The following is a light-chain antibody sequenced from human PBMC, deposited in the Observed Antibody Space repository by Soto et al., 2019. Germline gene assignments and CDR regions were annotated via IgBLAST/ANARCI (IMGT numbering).Light chain of an antibody. Sequence: EIVLTQSPATLSLSPGERATLSCRASQSISNSLAWYQEKPGQAPRLLIYDSSNRATGIPPRFSGSGSGTDFTLTISSLEPEDFAVYYCQQRNSRLPPTFGGGTRVEI. CDR1: QSISNS. CDR2: DSS. V-gene: IGKV3-11*01. J-gene: IGKJ4*01. CDR3: QQRNSRLPPT.